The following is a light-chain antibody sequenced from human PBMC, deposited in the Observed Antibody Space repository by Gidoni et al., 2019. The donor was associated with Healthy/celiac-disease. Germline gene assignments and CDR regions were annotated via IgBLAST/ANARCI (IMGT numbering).Light chain of an antibody. V-gene: IGLV1-40*01. CDR2: GNS. CDR3: QSYDSSLSGSV. CDR1: SSNIGAGYD. Sequence: QSVLTQPLSVSGAPGQRVTISCTGSSSNIGAGYDVHWYQQLPGTAPKLLIYGNSNRPSGVPDRFSGSKSGTSASLAITGLQAEDEADYYCQSYDSSLSGSVFGGGTKLTV. J-gene: IGLJ2*01.